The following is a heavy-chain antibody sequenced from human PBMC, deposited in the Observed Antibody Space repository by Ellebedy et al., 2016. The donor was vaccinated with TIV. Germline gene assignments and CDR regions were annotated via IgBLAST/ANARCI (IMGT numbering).Heavy chain of an antibody. J-gene: IGHJ3*01. D-gene: IGHD3-10*01. V-gene: IGHV4-30-4*01. Sequence: MPSETLSLTCAVSGGSMISNDHYWSWVRQPPGKGLEWIGYIYYSGTTYYNPSLKHRLTMSVDKSKSQVSLKLTSVTATDTAVYYWARGGGDRPHALDVWGQGTKVTVSS. CDR1: GGSMISNDHY. CDR2: IYYSGTT. CDR3: ARGGGDRPHALDV.